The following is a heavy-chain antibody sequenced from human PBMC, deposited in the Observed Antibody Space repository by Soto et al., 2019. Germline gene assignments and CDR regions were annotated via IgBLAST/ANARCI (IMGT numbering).Heavy chain of an antibody. CDR2: INPNSGGT. CDR3: ARTHYYDSSGCLDY. Sequence: GASVKVSWKASGNTFTGYYMHWGRQAPGQGLEWMGWINPNSGGTNYAQKFQGRVTMTRDTSISTAYMELSRLRSDDTAVYYCARTHYYDSSGCLDYWGQGTLVTVSS. D-gene: IGHD3-22*01. CDR1: GNTFTGYY. V-gene: IGHV1-2*02. J-gene: IGHJ4*02.